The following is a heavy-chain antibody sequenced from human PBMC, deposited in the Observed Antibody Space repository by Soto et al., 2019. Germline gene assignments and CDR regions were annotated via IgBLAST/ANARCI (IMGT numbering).Heavy chain of an antibody. D-gene: IGHD2-8*01. Sequence: GESLKISCKASGYTFTTYWITWVRQMPGKGLECMGIIYPGDSNTRYSPSFQGQVTISADTSINTAYLQWSSLKASDTAVYFCARHTNGYNPLDYWGQGTLVTVSS. CDR3: ARHTNGYNPLDY. CDR2: IYPGDSNT. CDR1: GYTFTTYW. V-gene: IGHV5-51*01. J-gene: IGHJ4*02.